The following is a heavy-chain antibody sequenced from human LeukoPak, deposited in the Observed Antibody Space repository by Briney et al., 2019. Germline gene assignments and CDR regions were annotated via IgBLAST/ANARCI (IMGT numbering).Heavy chain of an antibody. CDR3: ATAWSY. CDR2: ISPDGSST. D-gene: IGHD2-21*02. CDR1: QFTFKNYW. J-gene: IGHJ4*02. V-gene: IGHV3-74*01. Sequence: PGGSLRLSCVASQFTFKNYWMHWVRHAPGRGLVWLSYISPDGSSTRYADSVRGRFTISRDNAKNTLYLQMNSLRAEDTAVYFCATAWSYWGQGTLVTVSS.